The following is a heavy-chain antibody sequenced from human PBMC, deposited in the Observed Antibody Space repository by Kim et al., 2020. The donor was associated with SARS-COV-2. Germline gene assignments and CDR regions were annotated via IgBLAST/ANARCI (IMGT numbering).Heavy chain of an antibody. CDR3: XREYGXXGSYCDY. D-gene: IGHD3-10*01. V-gene: IGHV3-53*01. J-gene: IGHJ4*02. Sequence: SDSLXGRFXXSRDNSKNTLYLQMNSLGAEXTAVYYCXREYGXXGSYCDYWGQGTXVTVSS.